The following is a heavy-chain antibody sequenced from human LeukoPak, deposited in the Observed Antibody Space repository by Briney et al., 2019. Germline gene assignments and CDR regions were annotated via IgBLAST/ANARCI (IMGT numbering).Heavy chain of an antibody. CDR1: GGSFSGYY. Sequence: SETLSLTCAVYGGSFSGYYWSWIRQPPGKGLEWIGEINHSGSTNYNPSLKSRVTIPVDTSKNQFSLKLSSVTAEDTAVYYCARAPGKTGPPFDWGQGTLVTVSS. CDR2: INHSGST. D-gene: IGHD7-27*01. CDR3: ARAPGKTGPPFD. J-gene: IGHJ4*02. V-gene: IGHV4-34*01.